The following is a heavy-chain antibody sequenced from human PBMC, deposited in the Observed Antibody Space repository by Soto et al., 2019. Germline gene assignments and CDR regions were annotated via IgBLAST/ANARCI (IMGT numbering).Heavy chain of an antibody. D-gene: IGHD1-26*01. CDR2: ISYDGSNK. Sequence: QVQLVESGGGVVQPGRSLRLSCAASGFTFSSYAMHWVRQAPGKGLEWVAVISYDGSNKYYADSVKGRFTISRDNSKNTLYLQMNSVRAEDTAVYYCARDGLGAGDWYFDLWGRGTLVTVSS. CDR3: ARDGLGAGDWYFDL. CDR1: GFTFSSYA. V-gene: IGHV3-30-3*01. J-gene: IGHJ2*01.